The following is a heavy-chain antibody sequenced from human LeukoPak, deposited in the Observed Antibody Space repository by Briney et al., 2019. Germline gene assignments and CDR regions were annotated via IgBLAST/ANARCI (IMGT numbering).Heavy chain of an antibody. J-gene: IGHJ6*02. CDR3: ARSPSDLGGGGDCHPPYYYYYGMDV. D-gene: IGHD2-21*02. Sequence: GGSLRLSCAASGFTVSSNYMSWVRQAPGKGLEWVSVIYSCGSTYYADSVKGRFTISRDNSKNTLYLQMNSLRAGDTAVYYCARSPSDLGGGGDCHPPYYYYYGMDVWGQGTTVTVSS. CDR2: IYSCGST. CDR1: GFTVSSNY. V-gene: IGHV3-66*03.